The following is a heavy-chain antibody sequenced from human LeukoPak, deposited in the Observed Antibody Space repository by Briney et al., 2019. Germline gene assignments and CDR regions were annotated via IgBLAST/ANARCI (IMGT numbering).Heavy chain of an antibody. J-gene: IGHJ4*02. Sequence: PSENLSLTRTVSGGSISSGSYYWGWIRQPAGKGLEWIGRIYTSGSTNNNPSLKSRVTISVDTSKNQFSLKLSSVTAADTAVYYCARGVGASGLWGQGTLVTVSS. V-gene: IGHV4-61*02. CDR2: IYTSGST. CDR3: ARGVGASGL. CDR1: GGSISSGSYY. D-gene: IGHD1-26*01.